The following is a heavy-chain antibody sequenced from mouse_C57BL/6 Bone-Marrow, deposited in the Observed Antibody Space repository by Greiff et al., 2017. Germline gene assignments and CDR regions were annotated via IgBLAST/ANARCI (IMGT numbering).Heavy chain of an antibody. V-gene: IGHV1-72*01. CDR1: GYTFTSYW. J-gene: IGHJ1*03. CDR2: IDPNSGGT. CDR3: ARWFIKGYFDV. D-gene: IGHD1-1*01. Sequence: QVQLKQPGAELVKPGASVKLSCKASGYTFTSYWMHWVKQRPGRGLEWIGRIDPNSGGTKYNEKFKSKATLTVDKPSSTAYMQLSSLTSEDSAVYYWARWFIKGYFDVWGTGTTVTVSS.